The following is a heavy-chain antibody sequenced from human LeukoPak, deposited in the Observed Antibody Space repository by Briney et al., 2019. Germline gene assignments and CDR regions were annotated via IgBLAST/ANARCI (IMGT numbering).Heavy chain of an antibody. CDR2: ISAYNGNT. CDR3: ARDRYYYGSGKPRLIDY. D-gene: IGHD3-10*01. J-gene: IGHJ4*02. CDR1: GYTFTSYD. Sequence: ASVKVSCNASGYTFTSYDINWVRQATGKGLEWMGWISAYNGNTNYAKKLQGRVTMTTDTSTSTAYMELRSLRSDDTAVYYCARDRYYYGSGKPRLIDYWGQGTLVTVSS. V-gene: IGHV1-18*01.